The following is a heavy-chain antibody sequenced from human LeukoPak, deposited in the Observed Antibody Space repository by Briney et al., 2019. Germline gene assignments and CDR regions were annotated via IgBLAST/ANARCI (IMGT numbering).Heavy chain of an antibody. CDR1: GLTVSSNF. J-gene: IGHJ4*02. Sequence: PGGSLRLSCAASGLTVSSNFMSWVRQAPGKGLEWVSYISSSSSNIYSADFVKGRFSISRDNAKNSVYLQMNSLRDEDTAVYYCVSQYCSGGSCFSHWGQGTLVTVSS. CDR3: VSQYCSGGSCFSH. V-gene: IGHV3-48*02. D-gene: IGHD2-15*01. CDR2: ISSSSSNI.